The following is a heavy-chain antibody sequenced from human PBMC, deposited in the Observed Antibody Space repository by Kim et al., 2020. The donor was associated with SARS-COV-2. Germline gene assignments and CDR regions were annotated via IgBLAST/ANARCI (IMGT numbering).Heavy chain of an antibody. V-gene: IGHV1-18*01. CDR1: GYTFTNYA. Sequence: ASVKVSCKASGYTFTNYAISWVRQAPGRGLEWMGWISAYNGNTNYAQKLQGRVSMTIDTSTSTAHVELRSLTSDDTAVYYCARVRSVDIGMDYWGQGTPV. J-gene: IGHJ4*02. CDR2: ISAYNGNT. CDR3: ARVRSVDIGMDY. D-gene: IGHD5-12*01.